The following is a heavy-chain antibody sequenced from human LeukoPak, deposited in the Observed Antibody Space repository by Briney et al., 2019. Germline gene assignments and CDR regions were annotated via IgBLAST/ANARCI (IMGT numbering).Heavy chain of an antibody. D-gene: IGHD3-10*01. CDR1: GFSFSNSA. CDR2: IGGGGSS. Sequence: PGGSLRLSCTASGFSFSNSAMTWVRQAPGMGLEWVSSIGGGGSSYYAGSVKGRFTISRDNSKNSVYLQMNNLRAEDTAIFYCVKGVTMVRGSREFDYWGQGTLVTVSS. V-gene: IGHV3-23*01. CDR3: VKGVTMVRGSREFDY. J-gene: IGHJ4*02.